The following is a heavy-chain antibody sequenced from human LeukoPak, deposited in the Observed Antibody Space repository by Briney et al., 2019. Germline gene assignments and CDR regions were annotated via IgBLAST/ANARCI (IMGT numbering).Heavy chain of an antibody. Sequence: SGPTLVNPTQTLTLTCTFSGFSLSTSGMCVSWIRQPPGKALEWLARIDWDDDKYYSTSLKTRLTISKDTSKNQVVLTMTNMDPVDTATYFCARTTATSGKDYFDYWGQGTLVTVSS. V-gene: IGHV2-70*11. CDR3: ARTTATSGKDYFDY. CDR1: GFSLSTSGMC. D-gene: IGHD4-17*01. J-gene: IGHJ4*02. CDR2: IDWDDDK.